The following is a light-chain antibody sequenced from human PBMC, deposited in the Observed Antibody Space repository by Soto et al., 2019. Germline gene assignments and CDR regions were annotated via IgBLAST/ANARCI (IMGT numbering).Light chain of an antibody. V-gene: IGLV1-40*01. Sequence: QSVLTQPPSVSGAPGQRVTISCTGNNSNLGAGYDVHWYQQLPGAAPKLVIFGNRNRPSGVPERFSGSKSGTSASLAITGLQAEDEADYYCPAYDYSLTAFGFGGGTKLTVL. CDR2: GNR. CDR3: PAYDYSLTAFG. J-gene: IGLJ3*02. CDR1: NSNLGAGYD.